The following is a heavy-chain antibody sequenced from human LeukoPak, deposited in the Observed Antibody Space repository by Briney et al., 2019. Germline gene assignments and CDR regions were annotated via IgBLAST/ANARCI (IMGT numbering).Heavy chain of an antibody. CDR2: NYTSGST. V-gene: IGHV4-4*07. CDR3: ARDSRDSSGWYAYYFDY. J-gene: IGHJ4*02. CDR1: GGSISSYY. D-gene: IGHD6-19*01. Sequence: PSETLSLTCTVSGGSISSYYWIWIRQPAGKGLEWIGRNYTSGSTNYTPSLKSRVTMSVDTSKNQFSLKLSSVTAADTAVYYCARDSRDSSGWYAYYFDYWGQVTLVTVSS.